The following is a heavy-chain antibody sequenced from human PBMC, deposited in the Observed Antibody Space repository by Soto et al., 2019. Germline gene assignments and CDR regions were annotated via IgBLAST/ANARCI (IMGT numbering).Heavy chain of an antibody. CDR1: GGSISSGGYY. Sequence: PSETLSLTCTVSGGSISSGGYYWSWIRQHPGKGLEWIGYIYYSGSTYYNPSLKSRVTISVDTSKNQFSLKLSSVTAADTAVYYCARDERYGDSKNHYYYYGMDVWGQGTTVTVSS. J-gene: IGHJ6*02. CDR2: IYYSGST. V-gene: IGHV4-31*03. D-gene: IGHD4-17*01. CDR3: ARDERYGDSKNHYYYYGMDV.